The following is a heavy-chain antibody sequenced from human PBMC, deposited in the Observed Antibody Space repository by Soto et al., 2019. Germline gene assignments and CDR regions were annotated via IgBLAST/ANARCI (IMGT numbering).Heavy chain of an antibody. CDR3: ARVGGGGQYSSGPFDY. J-gene: IGHJ4*02. CDR2: ISSSSSTI. CDR1: GFTFSSYS. Sequence: EVQLVESGGGLVQPGGSLRLSCAASGFTFSSYSMNWVRQAPGKGLEWVSYISSSSSTIYYADSVKGRFTISRDNAKNSLYLQMNSLRDEDTAVYYCARVGGGGQYSSGPFDYWGQGTLVTVSS. V-gene: IGHV3-48*02. D-gene: IGHD6-19*01.